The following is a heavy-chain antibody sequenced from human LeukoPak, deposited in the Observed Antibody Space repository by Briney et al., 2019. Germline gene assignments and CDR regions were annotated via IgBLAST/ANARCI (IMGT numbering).Heavy chain of an antibody. CDR2: IYHSGST. Sequence: PSETLSLTCTVSGYSISSGYYWGWIRQPPGKGLEWIGSIYHSGSTYYNPSLKSRVTISVDTSKNQFSLKLSSVTAADTAVYYCARDQSASGYSSSWPPNWFDPWGQGTLVTVSS. CDR1: GYSISSGYY. V-gene: IGHV4-38-2*02. D-gene: IGHD6-13*01. CDR3: ARDQSASGYSSSWPPNWFDP. J-gene: IGHJ5*02.